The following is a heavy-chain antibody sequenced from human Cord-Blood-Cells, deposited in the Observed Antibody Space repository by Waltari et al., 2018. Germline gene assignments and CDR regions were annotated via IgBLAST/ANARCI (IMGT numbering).Heavy chain of an antibody. CDR3: ARDRVVPAVTVFDY. D-gene: IGHD2-2*01. CDR2: IYHSGST. CDR1: GYSISSGYY. Sequence: QVQLQESGPGLVKPSETLSLTCAVSGYSISSGYYWGWIRQPPGKGLEWIGSIYHSGSTYYNPSLKSRVTISVDTSKNQFSLKLSSVTAADTAVYYCARDRVVPAVTVFDYWGQGTLVTVSS. V-gene: IGHV4-38-2*02. J-gene: IGHJ4*02.